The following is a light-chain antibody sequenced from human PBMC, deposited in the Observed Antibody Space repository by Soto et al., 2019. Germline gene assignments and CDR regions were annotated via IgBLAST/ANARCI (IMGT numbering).Light chain of an antibody. Sequence: QSARTQPASVSGSPGQSITISCTGTSSDVGGYNYVSWYQQHPGKAPKLMIYEVSNRPSGVSNRFSGSKSGNTASLTISGLQAEDEADYYCSSYTSSSTRVFGGATKLTVL. CDR2: EVS. V-gene: IGLV2-14*01. J-gene: IGLJ3*02. CDR1: SSDVGGYNY. CDR3: SSYTSSSTRV.